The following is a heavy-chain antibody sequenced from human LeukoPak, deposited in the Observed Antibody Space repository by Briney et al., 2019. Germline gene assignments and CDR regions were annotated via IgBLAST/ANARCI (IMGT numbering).Heavy chain of an antibody. CDR3: AKTTTGYRSGRYTAWPVDY. V-gene: IGHV3-23*01. D-gene: IGHD6-19*01. CDR2: ISGSGGGT. J-gene: IGHJ4*02. CDR1: GFTFSSYA. Sequence: PGGSLRLSCAAAGFTFSSYAVSWVRQAPGKGLGWVSAISGSGGGTYYADSGTGRFTLSRDNSTTPLYLQMTSLSTEDTAVYPCAKTTTGYRSGRYTAWPVDYWGQGPLVTVSS.